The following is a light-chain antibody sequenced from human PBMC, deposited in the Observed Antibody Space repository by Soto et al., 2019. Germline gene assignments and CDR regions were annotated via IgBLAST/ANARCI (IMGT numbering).Light chain of an antibody. V-gene: IGKV3-15*01. J-gene: IGKJ1*01. CDR2: GAS. CDR1: QSVSST. CDR3: QQYNNWPRT. Sequence: IVMTQSPATLSVSPGERATLSWKASQSVSSTLAWYQQKPGQAPRLLLYGASTRATGIPARFSGSGSGTEVTLTISSLQSEDVAVYYCQQYNNWPRTFGQGTKVDIK.